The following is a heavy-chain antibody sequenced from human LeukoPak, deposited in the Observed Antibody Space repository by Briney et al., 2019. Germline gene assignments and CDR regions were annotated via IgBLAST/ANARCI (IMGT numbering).Heavy chain of an antibody. V-gene: IGHV4-61*02. CDR1: GGSISSGSYY. CDR3: ARGGGIAVAGTDYFDY. Sequence: KASETLSLTCTVSGGSISSGSYYWSWIRQPAGKGLEWIGRIYTSGSTNYNPSLKSRVTISVDTSKNQFPLKLSSVTAADTAVYYCARGGGIAVAGTDYFDYWGQGTLVTVSS. CDR2: IYTSGST. D-gene: IGHD6-19*01. J-gene: IGHJ4*02.